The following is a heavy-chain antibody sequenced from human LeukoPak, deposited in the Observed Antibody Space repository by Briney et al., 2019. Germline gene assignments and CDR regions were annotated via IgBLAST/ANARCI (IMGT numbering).Heavy chain of an antibody. J-gene: IGHJ4*02. Sequence: GASVKVSCKASGYTFTSYGISWVRQAPGQGLEWMGGVIPIFGTANYAQKFQGRVTITADKSTSTAYMELSSLRSEDTAVYYCASTSGGDGARVFDYWGQGTLVTVSS. CDR3: ASTSGGDGARVFDY. D-gene: IGHD3-16*01. CDR1: GYTFTSYG. V-gene: IGHV1-69*06. CDR2: VIPIFGTA.